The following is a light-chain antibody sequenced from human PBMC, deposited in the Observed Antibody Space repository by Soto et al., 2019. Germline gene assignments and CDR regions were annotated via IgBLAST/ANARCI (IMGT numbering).Light chain of an antibody. CDR1: QSVSNN. V-gene: IGKV3-15*01. J-gene: IGKJ1*01. CDR3: QQYHYWWT. Sequence: EIVMMQSTASLSVSPGENATLSCRASQSVSNNLAWFQQKPGQVPRLLIYGASNRATGVSARFSGSGSGTEFTLAISSLQSEDFAVYYCQQYHYWWTFGQGTKVDIK. CDR2: GAS.